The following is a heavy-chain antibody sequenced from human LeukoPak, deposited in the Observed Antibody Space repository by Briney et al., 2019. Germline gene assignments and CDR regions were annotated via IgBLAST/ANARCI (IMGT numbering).Heavy chain of an antibody. J-gene: IGHJ4*02. CDR3: VRVGSVAGSDYLDY. V-gene: IGHV3-72*01. CDR2: SRNKAKSYTT. D-gene: IGHD6-19*01. CDR1: GFTFSDHF. Sequence: GGSLRLSCAVSGFTFSDHFLDWVRQAPGKGLEWVVRSRNKAKSYTTEYAASVKGRFTMSRDDSKNSLYLQMNSLKTEDTAVYYCVRVGSVAGSDYLDYWGQGTLVTVSS.